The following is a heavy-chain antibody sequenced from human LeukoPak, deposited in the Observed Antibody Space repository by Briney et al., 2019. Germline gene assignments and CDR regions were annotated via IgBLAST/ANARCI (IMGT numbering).Heavy chain of an antibody. CDR3: VRSWKLLQNFDS. D-gene: IGHD1-26*01. V-gene: IGHV3-30*04. CDR2: ISYDGGDE. Sequence: PGGSLRLSCAASGFNFNSYTMHWVRQAPGKGLEWVAVISYDGGDEFYADSVKGRFTISRDNSKSTLYLEMNNLRTEDTAVYFCVRSWKLLQNFDSWGQGTLVTVSS. J-gene: IGHJ4*02. CDR1: GFNFNSYT.